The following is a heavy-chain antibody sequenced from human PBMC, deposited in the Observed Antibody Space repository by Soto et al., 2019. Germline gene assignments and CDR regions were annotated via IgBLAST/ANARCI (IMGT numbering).Heavy chain of an antibody. D-gene: IGHD5-18*01. CDR3: VSGQLWGYYYYYYGMDV. V-gene: IGHV3-64D*06. J-gene: IGHJ6*02. CDR2: ISSNGGST. Sequence: GVSLXLSFSASGFTFSSYSMHWVRQAPGKGLEYVSAISSNGGSTYYADSVKGRFTISRDNSKNTLYLQMSSLRAEDTAVYYCVSGQLWGYYYYYYGMDVWGQGTTVTVSS. CDR1: GFTFSSYS.